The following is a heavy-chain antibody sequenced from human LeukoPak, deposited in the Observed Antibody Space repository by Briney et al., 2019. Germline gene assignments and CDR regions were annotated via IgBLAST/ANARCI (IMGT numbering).Heavy chain of an antibody. CDR3: ARDKYGDYVFDY. J-gene: IGHJ4*02. D-gene: IGHD4-17*01. Sequence: GGSLRLSCAASGFTLSTYGVNWVRQAPGKGLEWVTDISGNSDTINYADSVKGRFTISRDTAKNSLYLQMNSLRDEDTAVYYCARDKYGDYVFDYWGQGTLVTVSS. CDR1: GFTLSTYG. CDR2: ISGNSDTI. V-gene: IGHV3-48*02.